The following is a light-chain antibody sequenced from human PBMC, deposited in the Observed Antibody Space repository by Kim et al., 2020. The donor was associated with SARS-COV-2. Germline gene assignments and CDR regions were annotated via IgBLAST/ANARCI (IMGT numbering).Light chain of an antibody. CDR1: QNVRTS. CDR2: GAA. J-gene: IGKJ4*01. CDR3: QQYDNWPLT. Sequence: PVETATLSCRTSQNVRTSVAWYQQKPGQAPRLLIYGAATTAAGIPARFSGSGSGTEFTLTIDSLQSEESAVYFCQQYDNWPLTFGGGTKLEI. V-gene: IGKV3-15*01.